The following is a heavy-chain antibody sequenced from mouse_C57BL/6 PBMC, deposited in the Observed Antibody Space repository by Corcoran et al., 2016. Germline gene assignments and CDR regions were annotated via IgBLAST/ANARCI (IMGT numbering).Heavy chain of an antibody. D-gene: IGHD2-3*01. CDR1: DYSITSGYY. J-gene: IGHJ3*01. CDR3: AREGFYDGYYSAY. CDR2: ISYDVNN. Sequence: DVQLQESGPGLVKPSQSLSLTCSVTDYSITSGYYWNWIRQFPGNKLEWMGYISYDVNNNYNPSLKNRISITRDTSKNQFFLKLNSVTTEDTATYYCAREGFYDGYYSAYWGQGTLVTVSA. V-gene: IGHV3-6*01.